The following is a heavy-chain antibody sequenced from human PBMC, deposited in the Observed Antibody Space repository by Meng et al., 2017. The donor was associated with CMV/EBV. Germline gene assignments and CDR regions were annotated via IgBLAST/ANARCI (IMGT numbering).Heavy chain of an antibody. CDR3: ASVPPGRPVIMAY. CDR2: ISSNGGST. D-gene: IGHD3-9*01. CDR1: GFTFSSYA. V-gene: IGHV3-64*02. J-gene: IGHJ4*02. Sequence: GGSLRLSCAASGFTFSSYAMHWVRQAPGKGLEYVSAISSNGGSTYYADSVKGRFTISRDNSKNTLYLQMGSLRAEDMAVYYCASVPPGRPVIMAYWGQGTLVTVSS.